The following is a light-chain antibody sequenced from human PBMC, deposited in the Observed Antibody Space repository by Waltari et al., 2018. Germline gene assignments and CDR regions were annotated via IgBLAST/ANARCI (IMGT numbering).Light chain of an antibody. CDR2: DVV. Sequence: QSALTQPRSVSGSPGKSVTIPCSGTSSDIGNYNFVPWYQQHPGNAPKLLIYDVVKRPSGVPDRFSGSKSGNTASLTISGLQTEDEGDYYCCSYAGSYTFVFGGGTQLTVL. CDR1: SSDIGNYNF. J-gene: IGLJ7*01. CDR3: CSYAGSYTFV. V-gene: IGLV2-11*01.